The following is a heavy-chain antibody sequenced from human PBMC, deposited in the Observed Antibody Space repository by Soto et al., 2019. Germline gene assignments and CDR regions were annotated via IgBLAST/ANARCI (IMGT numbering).Heavy chain of an antibody. Sequence: GGSLRLSCAASGFTFSRYAMNWVRQAPGKGLEWVSGISGSGASTFYADSVKGRFTISRDNAQNTLFLQVNSLGAEDTAVYYCAKGGSAYSSTWYPGWGQGTLVTVSS. J-gene: IGHJ4*02. CDR3: AKGGSAYSSTWYPG. V-gene: IGHV3-23*01. CDR2: ISGSGAST. CDR1: GFTFSRYA. D-gene: IGHD6-13*01.